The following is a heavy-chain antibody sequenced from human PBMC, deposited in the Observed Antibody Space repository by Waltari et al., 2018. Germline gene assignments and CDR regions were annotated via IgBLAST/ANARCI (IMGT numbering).Heavy chain of an antibody. Sequence: QVQLQQWGAGLLKPSETLSLTCAVYGGSFSGYYWSWIRQPPGKGLEWIGEINHSGSTNYNPSLKSRVTISVDTSKNQFSLKLSSVTAADTAVYYCARGQGYYDFWSGPYYMDVWGKGTTVNVSS. D-gene: IGHD3-3*01. CDR3: ARGQGYYDFWSGPYYMDV. CDR2: INHSGST. CDR1: GGSFSGYY. J-gene: IGHJ6*03. V-gene: IGHV4-34*01.